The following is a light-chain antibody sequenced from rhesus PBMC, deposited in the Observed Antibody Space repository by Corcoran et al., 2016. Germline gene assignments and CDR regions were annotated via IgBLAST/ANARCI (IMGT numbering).Light chain of an antibody. CDR3: PQHDSAPRT. CDR1: QGISIW. J-gene: IGKJ1*01. Sequence: DIQMTQSPSSLSASVGDRVTITCRASQGISIWVAWYQQKPGKAPNLLIYKASTLQSGVPSGFSGNGSGADFTLPISSLQPEDFATYYCPQHDSAPRTFGQGTKVEIK. CDR2: KAS. V-gene: IGKV1-21*01.